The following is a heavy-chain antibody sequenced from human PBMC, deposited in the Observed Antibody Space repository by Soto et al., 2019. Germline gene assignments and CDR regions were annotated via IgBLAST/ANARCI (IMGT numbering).Heavy chain of an antibody. CDR3: ARDLAIDDFWSGYYRVGNDAFDI. Sequence: ASVNVSCKASGYTFTSYAMHWVRQAPGQRLEWMGWINAGNGNTKYSQKFQGRVTITRDTSASTAYMELSSLRSEDTAVYYCARDLAIDDFWSGYYRVGNDAFDIWGQGTMVTVSS. CDR1: GYTFTSYA. CDR2: INAGNGNT. J-gene: IGHJ3*02. V-gene: IGHV1-3*01. D-gene: IGHD3-3*01.